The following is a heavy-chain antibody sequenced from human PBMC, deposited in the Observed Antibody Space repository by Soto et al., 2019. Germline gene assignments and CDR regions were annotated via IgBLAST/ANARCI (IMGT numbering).Heavy chain of an antibody. V-gene: IGHV4-59*01. CDR1: GGSISSYY. J-gene: IGHJ6*02. Sequence: SETLSLTCTVSGGSISSYYWIWIRQPPGKGLEWIGYIYYSGSTNYNPSLKSRVTISVDTSKNQFSLKLSSVTAADTAVYYCARGIEYSSSSGYYYYGMDVWGQGTTVTVSS. CDR3: ARGIEYSSSSGYYYYGMDV. CDR2: IYYSGST. D-gene: IGHD6-6*01.